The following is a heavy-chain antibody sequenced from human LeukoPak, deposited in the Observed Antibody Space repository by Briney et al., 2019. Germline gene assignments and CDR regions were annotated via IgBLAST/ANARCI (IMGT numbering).Heavy chain of an antibody. J-gene: IGHJ4*02. CDR2: IKPDVSEI. CDR3: ARYRMEMAPA. V-gene: IGHV3-7*01. CDR1: GFTFSNYW. D-gene: IGHD5-24*01. Sequence: GGSLRLSCAASGFTFSNYWMSWVRQAPGKGLEWVANIKPDVSEIYYVDSVKGRFTISRDNAKNYLYLQMNSLRAEDTAVYYCARYRMEMAPAWGQGTLVTVSS.